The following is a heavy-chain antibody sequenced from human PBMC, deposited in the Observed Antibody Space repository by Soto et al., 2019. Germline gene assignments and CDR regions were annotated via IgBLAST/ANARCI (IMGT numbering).Heavy chain of an antibody. CDR1: GYTFTSYG. D-gene: IGHD2-2*01. V-gene: IGHV1-18*01. Sequence: QVQLVQSGGEVKKPGASVKVSCKASGYTFTSYGISWVRQAPGQGLEWMGWISAYNGNTNYAQKLQGRVTMTPDTSTSTAYMELRSLRSDDTAVYYCARDSRGYCSSTSCYDWFDPWGQGTLVTVSS. CDR3: ARDSRGYCSSTSCYDWFDP. J-gene: IGHJ5*02. CDR2: ISAYNGNT.